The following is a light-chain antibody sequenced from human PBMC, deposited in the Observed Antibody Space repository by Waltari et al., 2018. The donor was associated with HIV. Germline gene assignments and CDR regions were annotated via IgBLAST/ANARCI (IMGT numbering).Light chain of an antibody. Sequence: QSALTQPASVSGSPGQSITVSCTGTSSDVGTYDLVSWYQHHPGKAPKLLMHDCTKRPSGVSSRISGSKSGNTASLTISGLQAEDESLYYCCAFSGGRISWVFGGGTRVTVL. V-gene: IGLV2-23*01. CDR3: CAFSGGRISWV. CDR1: SSDVGTYDL. CDR2: DCT. J-gene: IGLJ3*02.